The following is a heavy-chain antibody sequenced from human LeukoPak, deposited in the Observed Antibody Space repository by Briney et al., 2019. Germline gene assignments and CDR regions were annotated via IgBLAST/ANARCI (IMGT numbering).Heavy chain of an antibody. V-gene: IGHV4-30-4*08. CDR1: GGSISSGGYY. D-gene: IGHD5-18*01. CDR3: AAAAMVTGRDPGDFDY. CDR2: IYYSGST. J-gene: IGHJ4*02. Sequence: PSETLSLTCTVSGGSISSGGYYWSWIRQHPGKGLEWIGYIYYSGSTYYNPSLKSRVTISVDTSKNQFSLKLSSVTAADTAVYYCAAAAMVTGRDPGDFDYWGQGTLVTVSS.